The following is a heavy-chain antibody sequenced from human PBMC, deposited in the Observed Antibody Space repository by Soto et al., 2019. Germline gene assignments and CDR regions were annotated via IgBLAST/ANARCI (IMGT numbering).Heavy chain of an antibody. CDR1: GGSISSGGYY. V-gene: IGHV4-31*03. CDR3: ARAAYCSSTSCSPSRAGFDP. D-gene: IGHD2-2*01. CDR2: IYYSGST. Sequence: SETLSLTCTVSGGSISSGGYYWSWIRQHPGRGLDWIGYIYYSGSTYYNPSLKSRVTISVDTSKNQFSLKLSSVTAADTAVYYCARAAYCSSTSCSPSRAGFDPWGQGTLVTVSS. J-gene: IGHJ5*02.